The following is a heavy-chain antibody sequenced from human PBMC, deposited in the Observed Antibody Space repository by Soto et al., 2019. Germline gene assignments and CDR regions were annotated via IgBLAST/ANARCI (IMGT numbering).Heavy chain of an antibody. V-gene: IGHV1-18*01. CDR1: GYDFTTYV. CDR3: ARGRYGDY. J-gene: IGHJ4*02. CDR2: ISAHNGNT. D-gene: IGHD1-1*01. Sequence: QVHLVQSGAEVKKPGASVKVSCKGSGYDFTTYVITWVRQAPGQGLEWMGWISAHNGNTNYAQKLQGRVTGTRDTSTSTAYMERRSLRSDYTAVYYCARGRYGDYWGQGALVTVSS.